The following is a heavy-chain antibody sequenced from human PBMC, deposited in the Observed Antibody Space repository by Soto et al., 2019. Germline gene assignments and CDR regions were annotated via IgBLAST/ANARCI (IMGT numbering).Heavy chain of an antibody. CDR3: ARVKTAYSKPRGPFFFYGMDV. CDR2: ISYDGGHK. CDR1: EFTFSSYA. J-gene: IGHJ6*02. D-gene: IGHD4-4*01. V-gene: IGHV3-30-3*01. Sequence: QVQLVESGGGVVHPERSLRLSCSASEFTFSSYAMHWVRQAPGKGLEWVAGISYDGGHKFYVDSVRGRFTISRDSSKTTVFLQMTSLRPEDTAAYYCARVKTAYSKPRGPFFFYGMDVWGQGTTVTVSS.